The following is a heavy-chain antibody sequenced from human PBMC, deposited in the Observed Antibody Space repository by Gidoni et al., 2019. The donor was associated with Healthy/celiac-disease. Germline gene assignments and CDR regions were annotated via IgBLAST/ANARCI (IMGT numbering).Heavy chain of an antibody. D-gene: IGHD3-10*01. J-gene: IGHJ4*02. CDR3: ARGSGRKTYDYGSGSYYIDY. Sequence: VQLQQWRAGLLTPSATLSLTCAVYAGSFSGSYWSWIRQPPGKGLEWIGEFNHRGSTNYNPSLKSRVTISVETSKNKFYLKLSSVTAADTAVYYCARGSGRKTYDYGSGSYYIDYWGQGTLVTVSS. V-gene: IGHV4-34*01. CDR1: AGSFSGSY. CDR2: FNHRGST.